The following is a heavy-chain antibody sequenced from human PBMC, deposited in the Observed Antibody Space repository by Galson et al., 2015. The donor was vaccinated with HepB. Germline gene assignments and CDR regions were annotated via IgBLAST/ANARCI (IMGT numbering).Heavy chain of an antibody. CDR1: GGSFSGYY. CDR3: ARLYEGGSSWFHGRPFDI. V-gene: IGHV4-34*01. CDR2: ISHSGST. D-gene: IGHD6-13*01. Sequence: ETLSLTCAVHGGSFSGYYWSWIRHTPGKGLEWIGEISHSGSTNYNPSLKSRATISEDTSKKQFSLKVNSVTVGDTAVYYCARLYEGGSSWFHGRPFDIWGQGTMVTVSS. J-gene: IGHJ3*02.